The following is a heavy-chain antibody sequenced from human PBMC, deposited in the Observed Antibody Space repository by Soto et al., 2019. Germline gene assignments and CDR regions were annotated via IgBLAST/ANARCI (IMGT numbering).Heavy chain of an antibody. CDR3: ARVVDCGGDCYPLIDY. CDR2: IIPIFGTA. V-gene: IGHV1-69*06. J-gene: IGHJ4*02. CDR1: GGTFSSYA. D-gene: IGHD2-21*02. Sequence: QVQLVQSGAEVKKPGSSVKVSCKASGGTFSSYAISWVRQAPGQGLEWMGGIIPIFGTANYAQKFQGRVTISADRSTSTVYMELSSLRSEDTAVYYCARVVDCGGDCYPLIDYWGQGTLSPSPQ.